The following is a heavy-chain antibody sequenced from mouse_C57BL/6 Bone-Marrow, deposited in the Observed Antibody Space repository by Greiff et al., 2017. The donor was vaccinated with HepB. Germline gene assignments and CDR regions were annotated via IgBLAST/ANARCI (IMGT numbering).Heavy chain of an antibody. J-gene: IGHJ1*03. Sequence: VKVVESGPGLVQPSQSLSITCTVSGFSLTSYGVHWVRQPPGKGLEWLGVIWSGGSTDYNAAFISRLSISKDNSKSQVFFKMNSLQADDTAIYYCAKRNYGSRSDWYFGVWGTGTTVTVSS. CDR3: AKRNYGSRSDWYFGV. D-gene: IGHD1-1*01. V-gene: IGHV2-4*01. CDR2: IWSGGST. CDR1: GFSLTSYG.